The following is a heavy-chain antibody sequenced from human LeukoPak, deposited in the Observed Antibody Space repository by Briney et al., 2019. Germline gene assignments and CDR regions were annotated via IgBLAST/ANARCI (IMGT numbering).Heavy chain of an antibody. CDR3: ARDVAKKYSSTRGGFDP. D-gene: IGHD6-13*01. V-gene: IGHV1-2*02. CDR2: INPNSGGT. J-gene: IGHJ5*02. Sequence: ASVKVSCKASGYTFTGYYMHWVRQAPGQGLEWMGWINPNSGGTNYAQKFQGRVTMTRDTSISTTYMEPSRLRSDDTAVYYCARDVAKKYSSTRGGFDPWGQGTLVTVSS. CDR1: GYTFTGYY.